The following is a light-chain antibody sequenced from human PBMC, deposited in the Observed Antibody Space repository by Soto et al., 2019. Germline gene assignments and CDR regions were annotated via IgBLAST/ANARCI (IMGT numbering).Light chain of an antibody. CDR2: DTS. Sequence: EIVLTQSPATLSLSPGERATLSCRASQSVSSYLGWYQQKPGQAPRLLIYDTSTRATGIPARFSGSGSGTEFTLTISSLQSEDFAVYYCQQYNNWPPITFGQGTRLEIK. V-gene: IGKV3-15*01. J-gene: IGKJ5*01. CDR1: QSVSSY. CDR3: QQYNNWPPIT.